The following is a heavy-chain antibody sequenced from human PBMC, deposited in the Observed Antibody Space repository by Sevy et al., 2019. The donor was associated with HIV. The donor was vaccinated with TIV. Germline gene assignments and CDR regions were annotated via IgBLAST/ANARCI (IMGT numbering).Heavy chain of an antibody. V-gene: IGHV3-7*03. D-gene: IGHD6-19*01. J-gene: IGHJ5*02. CDR3: VADYSAGWAFGS. CDR2: INQDESTK. CDR1: GFPFSYYW. Sequence: GGSLRLSCAASGFPFSYYWMHWVRQAPGKGLEWVATINQDESTKFYVDSMKGRFTVSRDNAKNSLYLLMNSLRAEDTAIYYCVADYSAGWAFGSWGQGTPVTVSS.